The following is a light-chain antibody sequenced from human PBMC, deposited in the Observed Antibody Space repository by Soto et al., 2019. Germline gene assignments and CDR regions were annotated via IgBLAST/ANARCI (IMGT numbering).Light chain of an antibody. V-gene: IGKV3-20*01. J-gene: IGKJ1*01. CDR3: QQYDNSVWT. Sequence: IVLSQAPGTLSSSPGERVTLSCRASQSVSTSNLAWYQQRPGQAPRLLIYGASRRATGIPDRFSGSGSGTDFTLTISRLEPEDLAVYYCQQYDNSVWTFGQGTNVEIK. CDR2: GAS. CDR1: QSVSTSN.